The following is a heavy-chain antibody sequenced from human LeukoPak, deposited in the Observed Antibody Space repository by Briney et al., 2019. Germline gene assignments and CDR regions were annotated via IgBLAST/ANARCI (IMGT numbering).Heavy chain of an antibody. D-gene: IGHD1-26*01. Sequence: SETLSLTCAVYGGSFSGHYWSWIRQPPGKGLEWIGEINHSGSTNYNPSLKSRVTISVDTSKNQFSLKLSSVTAADTAVYYCARRFSGPRVVGATTLKAFDIWGQGTMVTVSS. V-gene: IGHV4-34*01. CDR2: INHSGST. CDR1: GGSFSGHY. J-gene: IGHJ3*02. CDR3: ARRFSGPRVVGATTLKAFDI.